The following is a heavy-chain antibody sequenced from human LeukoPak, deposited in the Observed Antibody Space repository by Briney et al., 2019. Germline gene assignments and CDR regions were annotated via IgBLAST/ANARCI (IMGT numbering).Heavy chain of an antibody. CDR2: IRSDGGQE. CDR1: GFTFSSYG. V-gene: IGHV3-30*02. CDR3: ARDMGAVFGWEAFDI. Sequence: PGGSLRLSCAASGFTFSSYGMLWVRQAPGKGLEWVSFIRSDGGQEFYADSVKGRFTISRDNSKNTLYLQMNSLRAEDTAVYYCARDMGAVFGWEAFDIWGQGTMVTVSS. J-gene: IGHJ3*02. D-gene: IGHD1-26*01.